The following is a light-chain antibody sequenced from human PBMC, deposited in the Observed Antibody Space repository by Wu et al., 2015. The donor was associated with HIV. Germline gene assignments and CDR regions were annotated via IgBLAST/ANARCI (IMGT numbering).Light chain of an antibody. J-gene: IGKJ4*01. V-gene: IGKV1-9*01. Sequence: DIQMTQSPSFLSASVGDRVTITCRASQGISSYLAWYQQKPRKAPKLLIYAASTLQSGVPSRFSGSGSGTEFTLTISSLQPEDFAAYYCQHLNSYPITFGGGTRVEIK. CDR3: QHLNSYPIT. CDR2: AAS. CDR1: QGISSY.